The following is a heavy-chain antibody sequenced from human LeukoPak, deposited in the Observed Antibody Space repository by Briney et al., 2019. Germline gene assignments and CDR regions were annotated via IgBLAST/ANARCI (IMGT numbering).Heavy chain of an antibody. Sequence: ASVKVSCKASGGTFSSYAISWVRQAPGQGLEWMGGIIPIFGTANYAQKFQGRVTITTDESTSTAYMELSSLRSEDTAVYYCARGGLRIAARPNYYYYMDVWGKRTTVTVSS. CDR1: GGTFSSYA. CDR2: IIPIFGTA. CDR3: ARGGLRIAARPNYYYYMDV. V-gene: IGHV1-69*05. D-gene: IGHD6-6*01. J-gene: IGHJ6*03.